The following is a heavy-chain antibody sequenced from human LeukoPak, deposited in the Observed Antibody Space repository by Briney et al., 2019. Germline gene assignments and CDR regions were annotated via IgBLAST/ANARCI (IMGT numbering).Heavy chain of an antibody. J-gene: IGHJ4*02. Sequence: GGSLRLSCAASGFTFSSYWMSWVRQAPGKGLEWVTNIKQDGSEKYYVDSVKGRFTISRDNAKNSLYLQMNSLRAEDTAVYYCARARTGYYYDNSGYYYFDYWGQGTLVTVSS. CDR2: IKQDGSEK. CDR1: GFTFSSYW. V-gene: IGHV3-7*01. CDR3: ARARTGYYYDNSGYYYFDY. D-gene: IGHD3-22*01.